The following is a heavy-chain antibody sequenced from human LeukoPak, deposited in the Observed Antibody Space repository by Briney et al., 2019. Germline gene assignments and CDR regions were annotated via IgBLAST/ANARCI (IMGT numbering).Heavy chain of an antibody. CDR3: ARDFSHYDILTGYYSLYYFDY. CDR2: ISSSSSYI. Sequence: GGSLRLSCAASAFTFSSYSMNWVRQAPGKGLEWVSSISSSSSYIYYADSVKGRFTISRDNAKNSLYLQMNSLRAEDTAVYYCARDFSHYDILTGYYSLYYFDYWGQGTLVTVSS. D-gene: IGHD3-9*01. V-gene: IGHV3-21*01. CDR1: AFTFSSYS. J-gene: IGHJ4*02.